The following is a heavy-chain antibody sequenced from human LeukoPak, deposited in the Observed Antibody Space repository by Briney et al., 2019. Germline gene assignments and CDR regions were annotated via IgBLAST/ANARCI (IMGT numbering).Heavy chain of an antibody. J-gene: IGHJ5*02. CDR1: GGTFSSYA. CDR2: IIPIFGTA. D-gene: IGHD3-16*01. Sequence: ASVKVSCKASGGTFSSYAISWVRQAPGQGLEWMGGIIPIFGTANYAQKFQGRVTITADKSTSTAYMELSSLRSEDTAVYYCARVDWLINNWFDPWGQGTLVTVSS. CDR3: ARVDWLINNWFDP. V-gene: IGHV1-69*06.